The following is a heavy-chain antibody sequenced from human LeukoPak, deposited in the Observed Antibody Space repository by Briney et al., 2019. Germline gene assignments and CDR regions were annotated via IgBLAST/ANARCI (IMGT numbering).Heavy chain of an antibody. V-gene: IGHV3-48*04. CDR3: ASACSGGDCHYYFDY. Sequence: GGSLRLSCAASGFTFSSFGMNWVRQAPGKGLEWVSYISGSGATIYYADSVKGRFTISRDNAKNSLYLHMNSLRAKDTAVNYCASACSGGDCHYYFDYWGQGTLVTVSS. J-gene: IGHJ4*02. CDR1: GFTFSSFG. D-gene: IGHD2-15*01. CDR2: ISGSGATI.